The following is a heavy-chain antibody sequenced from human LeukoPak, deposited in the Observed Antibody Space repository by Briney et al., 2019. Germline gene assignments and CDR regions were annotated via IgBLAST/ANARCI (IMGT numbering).Heavy chain of an antibody. CDR2: LHADGIER. CDR1: GFTLSGYW. Sequence: GGSLRLSCAASGFTLSGYWMSWVRQAPGKGLEWVARLHADGIERYYVDPVKGRSTISRDNAKNSLHLQMYSLSLDDTAVYYCARGGYSFDYLGQGTLVTVSS. CDR3: ARGGYSFDY. V-gene: IGHV3-7*01. D-gene: IGHD5-12*01. J-gene: IGHJ4*02.